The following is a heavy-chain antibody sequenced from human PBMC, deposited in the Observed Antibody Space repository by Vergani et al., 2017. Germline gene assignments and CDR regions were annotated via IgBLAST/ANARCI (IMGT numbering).Heavy chain of an antibody. CDR3: AKRREQLAHYYYYGMDV. Sequence: EVQLLESGGGLVQPGGSLRLSCAASGFTFSTYAMSWVRQAPGKGLEWVSTISGSGGSTYYADSVKGRFTISRDNSKNTLYRQMNSLRAEDTAVYYCAKRREQLAHYYYYGMDVWGQGTTVTVSS. V-gene: IGHV3-23*01. CDR1: GFTFSTYA. D-gene: IGHD1-26*01. CDR2: ISGSGGST. J-gene: IGHJ6*02.